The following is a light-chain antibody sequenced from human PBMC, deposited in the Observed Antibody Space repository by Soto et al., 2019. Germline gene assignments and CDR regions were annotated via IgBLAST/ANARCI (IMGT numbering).Light chain of an antibody. V-gene: IGLV2-23*01. J-gene: IGLJ1*01. CDR1: SNEVGSYYP. Sequence: QSVLTQPASVSGSPGQSITISCSGISNEVGSYYPVSWYQHHPGKAPELMIYEDIKRPSGISNRFSGSKSGNTASLTISGLQAEDEADYFCCSYAGRSTPYVFGTGTKLTVL. CDR3: CSYAGRSTPYV. CDR2: EDI.